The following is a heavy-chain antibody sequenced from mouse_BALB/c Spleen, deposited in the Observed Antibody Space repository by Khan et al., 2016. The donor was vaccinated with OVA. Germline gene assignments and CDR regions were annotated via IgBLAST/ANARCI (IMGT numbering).Heavy chain of an antibody. V-gene: IGHV1-18*01. CDR1: GYTFTEYT. D-gene: IGHD2-14*01. J-gene: IGHJ3*01. Sequence: EVQLQQSGPEVVKPGASVKISCKTSGYTFTEYTMHWVKQSHGKSLEWVGGIIPSNGATKYNQQFRGKATLTVDKSSSTAYMELRSLTSENSALYYCSRDGAYYRYSWFAYWGQGTLVTVSA. CDR2: IIPSNGAT. CDR3: SRDGAYYRYSWFAY.